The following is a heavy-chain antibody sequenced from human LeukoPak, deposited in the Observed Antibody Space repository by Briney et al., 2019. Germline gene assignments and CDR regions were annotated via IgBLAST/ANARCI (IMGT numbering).Heavy chain of an antibody. D-gene: IGHD1-26*01. V-gene: IGHV4-39*07. J-gene: IGHJ4*02. CDR2: INHSGST. CDR3: ARSWYRGRYFDY. Sequence: SETLSLTCTVSGGSISSSSYYWGWIRQPPGKGLEWIGSINHSGSTNYNPSLKSRVTISVDTSKNQFSLKLSSVTAADTAVYYCARSWYRGRYFDYWGQGTLVTVSS. CDR1: GGSISSSSYY.